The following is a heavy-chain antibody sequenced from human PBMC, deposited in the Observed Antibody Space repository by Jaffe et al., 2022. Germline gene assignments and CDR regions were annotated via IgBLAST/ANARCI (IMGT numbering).Heavy chain of an antibody. CDR3: ARGSGRATPYDM. V-gene: IGHV3-23*01. D-gene: IGHD3-3*01. CDR1: GFTFSNYA. Sequence: EVQVLESGGDLVQPGGSLRLSCAASGFTFSNYAMSWVLQAPGKGLEWVSTIGADYKTYYADSVKGRFTISRDNSKNTLYLQMNNLRAEDTAVYYCARGSGRATPYDMWGRGTMVTVSS. CDR2: IGADYKT. J-gene: IGHJ3*02.